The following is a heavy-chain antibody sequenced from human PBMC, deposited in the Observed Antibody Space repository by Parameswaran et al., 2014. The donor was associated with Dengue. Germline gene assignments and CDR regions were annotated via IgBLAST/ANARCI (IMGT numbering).Heavy chain of an antibody. CDR3: ARSGYRDRVEV. Sequence: WIRQPPGKGLEWIGSIHYTGTSYYNPSLKSRFTISVDTSNNQFSLKLSSMTAADTAVYYCARSGYRDRVEVWGQGPRS. J-gene: IGHJ6*02. D-gene: IGHD5-12*01. V-gene: IGHV4-39*01. CDR2: IHYTGTS.